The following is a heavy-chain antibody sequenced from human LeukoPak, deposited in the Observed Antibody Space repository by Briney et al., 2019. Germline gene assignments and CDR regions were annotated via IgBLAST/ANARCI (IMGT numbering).Heavy chain of an antibody. CDR3: ARGQQLGPFDY. D-gene: IGHD6-13*01. V-gene: IGHV3-30-3*01. Sequence: GGSLRLSCAASGFTFSNYAMHWVRQAPGKGLEWVAVISYDGSNKYYADSVKGRFTISRDNSKNTLYLQMNSLRAEDTAVYYCARGQQLGPFDYWGQGTLVTVSS. CDR2: ISYDGSNK. J-gene: IGHJ4*02. CDR1: GFTFSNYA.